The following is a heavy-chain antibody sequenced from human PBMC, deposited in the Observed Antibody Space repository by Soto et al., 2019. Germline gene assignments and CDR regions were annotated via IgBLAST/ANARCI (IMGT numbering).Heavy chain of an antibody. CDR1: GFTFSSYS. J-gene: IGHJ4*02. CDR3: ARADFSMKY. Sequence: EVQLVESGGGLVQPGGSPRLSCTASGFTFSSYSMNWVRQAPGKGLECVSYISSSANNVYYADSVKGRFTISRDNAKNSLYLQLNRLRDEDTAVYYCARADFSMKYWGQGTLVTVSS. V-gene: IGHV3-48*02. CDR2: ISSSANNV. D-gene: IGHD3-3*01.